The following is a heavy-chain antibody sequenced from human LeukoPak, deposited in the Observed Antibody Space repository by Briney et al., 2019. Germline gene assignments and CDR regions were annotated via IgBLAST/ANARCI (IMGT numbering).Heavy chain of an antibody. V-gene: IGHV4-39*01. CDR2: IYYSGST. CDR3: ARVALSRTIDY. D-gene: IGHD3-16*02. J-gene: IGHJ4*02. Sequence: PSETLSLTRTVSGGSISSSSYYWGWIRQPPGKGLEWIGSIYYSGSTYYNPSLKSRVTISVDTSKNQFSLKLSSVTAADTAVYYCARVALSRTIDYWGQGTLVTVSS. CDR1: GGSISSSSYY.